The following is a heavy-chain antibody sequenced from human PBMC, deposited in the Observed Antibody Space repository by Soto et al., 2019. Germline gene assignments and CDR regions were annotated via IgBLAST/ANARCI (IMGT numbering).Heavy chain of an antibody. V-gene: IGHV3-23*01. D-gene: IGHD2-21*01. Sequence: EVQLLESGGGLAQPGGSLRLSCAASGFTFSSYSMNWVRQAPGKGLEWVSIISGSGGVTSYADSVKGRFTMSRDNSNNSLVLQKKSLRDEDTAVYYWAKVTDCGVSRCDDGIDIWGHGTLVTVS. CDR2: ISGSGGVT. J-gene: IGHJ3*02. CDR1: GFTFSSYS. CDR3: AKVTDCGVSRCDDGIDI.